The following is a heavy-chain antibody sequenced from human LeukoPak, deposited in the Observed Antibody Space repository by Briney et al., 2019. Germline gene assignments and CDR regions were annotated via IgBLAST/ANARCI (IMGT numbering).Heavy chain of an antibody. CDR2: IIPIFGTA. J-gene: IGHJ3*02. D-gene: IGHD1-26*01. CDR1: GGTFSSYA. Sequence: ASVKVSCKASGGTFSSYAISWARQAPGQGLEWMGGIIPIFGTANYAQKFRGRLTITADIPTSTVYMELSSLRSEDTAVYYCAREDDTGRYMGDDAFDIWGQGTMVTVSS. CDR3: AREDDTGRYMGDDAFDI. V-gene: IGHV1-69*06.